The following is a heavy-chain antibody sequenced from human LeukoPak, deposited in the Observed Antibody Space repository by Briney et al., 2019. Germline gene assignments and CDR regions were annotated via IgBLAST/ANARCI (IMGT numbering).Heavy chain of an antibody. CDR1: GFTSSSHA. CDR2: ISGNGDST. V-gene: IGHV3-23*01. D-gene: IGHD1-26*01. Sequence: GGSLRLSCVGSGFTSSSHAMTWVRQAPGKGLEWVSGISGNGDSTYYVDSVKGRFTISRDNSKNTLYLQMNSLRAEDTAVYYCAKDRVGALLYFDFWGQGTLVTVSS. J-gene: IGHJ4*02. CDR3: AKDRVGALLYFDF.